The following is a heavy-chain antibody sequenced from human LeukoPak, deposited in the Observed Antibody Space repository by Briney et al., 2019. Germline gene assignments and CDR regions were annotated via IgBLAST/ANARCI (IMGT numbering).Heavy chain of an antibody. D-gene: IGHD6-13*01. CDR2: ISGSGGST. CDR1: GFTFSSYA. V-gene: IGHV3-23*01. J-gene: IGHJ4*02. Sequence: GGSLRLSCAASGFTFSSYAMSWVRQAPGKGLEWVSAISGSGGSTYYADSVKGRFSISRDNSKNTLHLQMNSLRAEDTAVYYCARDKVPGGYSSSWYDYWGQGTLVTVSS. CDR3: ARDKVPGGYSSSWYDY.